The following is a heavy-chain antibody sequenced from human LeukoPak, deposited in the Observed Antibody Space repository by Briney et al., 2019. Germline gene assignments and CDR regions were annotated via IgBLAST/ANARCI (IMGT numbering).Heavy chain of an antibody. CDR2: ISAYNGNT. CDR3: ARDRYYYYYMDV. J-gene: IGHJ6*03. Sequence: ASVKVSCKASGYTFTSYGISWVRQAPGQGLEWMGWISAYNGNTNYAQKLQGRVTMTTDTSTSTAYMELRSLRSDDTAVYYRARDRYYYYYMDVWGKGTTVTVSS. CDR1: GYTFTSYG. V-gene: IGHV1-18*01.